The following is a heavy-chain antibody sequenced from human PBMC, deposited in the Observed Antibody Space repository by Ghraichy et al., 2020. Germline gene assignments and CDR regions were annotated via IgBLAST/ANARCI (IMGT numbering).Heavy chain of an antibody. D-gene: IGHD3-22*01. V-gene: IGHV3-23*01. CDR1: GFTFSNYA. CDR3: ANWDRDYYDSSGVGY. CDR2: ISGSGYST. Sequence: GGSLRLSCAASGFTFSNYAMSWVRQAPGKGLEWVSTISGSGYSTYYADSVKGRFTISRDNSKNTLYLQMNSLRAEDTAVYYCANWDRDYYDSSGVGYWGQGTLVTVSS. J-gene: IGHJ4*02.